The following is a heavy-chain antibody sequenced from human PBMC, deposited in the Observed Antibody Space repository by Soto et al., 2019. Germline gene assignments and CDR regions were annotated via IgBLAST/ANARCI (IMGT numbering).Heavy chain of an antibody. V-gene: IGHV4-59*01. CDR2: IYYSGST. Sequence: SETLSLTCTVSGGSISSYYWSWIRQPPGKGLEWIGYIYYSGSTNYNPSLKSRVTISVDTSKNQFSLKLSSVTAADTAVYYCARIGYCSSTSCYGLDAFDIWGQGTMVTVSS. CDR3: ARIGYCSSTSCYGLDAFDI. CDR1: GGSISSYY. D-gene: IGHD2-2*01. J-gene: IGHJ3*02.